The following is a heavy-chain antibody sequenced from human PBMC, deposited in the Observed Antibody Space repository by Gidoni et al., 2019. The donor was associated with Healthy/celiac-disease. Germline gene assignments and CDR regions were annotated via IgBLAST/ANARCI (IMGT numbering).Heavy chain of an antibody. CDR3: AKRGRWLRTAFDI. D-gene: IGHD5-12*01. J-gene: IGHJ3*02. CDR2: INHSGST. CDR1: GGSFSGYY. Sequence: QVQLQQWGAGLLKPSETLSLTCAVYGGSFSGYYWSWIRQPPGKGLEWIGEINHSGSTNYNPSLKSRVTISVDTSKNQFSLKLSSVTAADTAVYYCAKRGRWLRTAFDIWGQGTMVTVSS. V-gene: IGHV4-34*01.